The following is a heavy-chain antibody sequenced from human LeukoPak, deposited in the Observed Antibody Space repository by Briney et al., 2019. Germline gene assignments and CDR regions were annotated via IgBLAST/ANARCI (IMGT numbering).Heavy chain of an antibody. J-gene: IGHJ4*02. D-gene: IGHD3-10*01. Sequence: GGSLRLSCAASGFTVSSNYMSWVRQAPGKGLEWVSVIYSGGSTYYADSVKGRFTISRDNAKNSLYLQMNSLRAEDTAVYYCARRAGPDGSGSYDTYYFDYWGQGTLVTVSS. CDR1: GFTVSSNY. CDR2: IYSGGST. CDR3: ARRAGPDGSGSYDTYYFDY. V-gene: IGHV3-53*01.